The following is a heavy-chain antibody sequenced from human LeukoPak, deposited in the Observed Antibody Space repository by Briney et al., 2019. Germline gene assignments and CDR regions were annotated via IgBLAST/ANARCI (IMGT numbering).Heavy chain of an antibody. CDR3: ARPGITAFDI. D-gene: IGHD3-10*01. CDR1: GFTLSSHN. CDR2: ISSSGSIT. J-gene: IGHJ3*02. Sequence: TGGSLRLSCVASGFTLSSHNINGVRQAPGKGLEWVSHISSSGSITYYGDSVKGRIIISRDNAKNSVSLYMNSLGAEDSAVYYCARPGITAFDIWGQGTMVTVSS. V-gene: IGHV3-48*01.